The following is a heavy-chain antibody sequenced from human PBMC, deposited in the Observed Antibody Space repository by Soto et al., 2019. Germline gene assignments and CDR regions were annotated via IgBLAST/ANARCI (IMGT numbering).Heavy chain of an antibody. Sequence: GGSLRLSCAASGFTFSTYALNWVRQSPGKGLEWVSTISSDGDSTYYVDSVKGRFTVSRDNSKNTMYLQMNSLRAEDTALYFCARDPSTGNADYWGQGTLVTVS. D-gene: IGHD3-9*01. V-gene: IGHV3-23*01. CDR3: ARDPSTGNADY. J-gene: IGHJ4*02. CDR2: ISSDGDST. CDR1: GFTFSTYA.